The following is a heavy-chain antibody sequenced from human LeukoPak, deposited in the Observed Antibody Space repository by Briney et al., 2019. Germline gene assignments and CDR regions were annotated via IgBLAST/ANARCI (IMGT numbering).Heavy chain of an antibody. Sequence: GGSLRLSCVASGFTFSSYEMNWVRQAPGKGLEWVSYISSSGSTIYYADSVKGRFTISRDNAKNSLYLQMNSLRAEDTAVYYCARVSWGYSYGYGGLDYWGQGTLVTVSS. V-gene: IGHV3-48*03. J-gene: IGHJ4*02. CDR1: GFTFSSYE. CDR2: ISSSGSTI. D-gene: IGHD5-18*01. CDR3: ARVSWGYSYGYGGLDY.